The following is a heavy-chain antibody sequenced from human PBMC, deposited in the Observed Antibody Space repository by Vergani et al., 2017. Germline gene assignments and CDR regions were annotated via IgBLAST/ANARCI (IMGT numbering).Heavy chain of an antibody. CDR1: GFTLSNYD. V-gene: IGHV3-33*05. J-gene: IGHJ6*03. CDR3: ARCPSGTAMAADSYYMDV. CDR2: IQFDGSNQ. D-gene: IGHD5-18*01. Sequence: QVQLVESGGGVVQRGGSLRLSCATSGFTLSNYDMQWIRQGPGKGLEFVAFIQFDGSNQYYADSVKGRFTLSRDFSKNTLYLQMNSLRAEDTAVYYCARCPSGTAMAADSYYMDVWGK.